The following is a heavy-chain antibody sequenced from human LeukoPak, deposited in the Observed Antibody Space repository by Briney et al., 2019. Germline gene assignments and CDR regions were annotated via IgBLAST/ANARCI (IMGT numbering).Heavy chain of an antibody. D-gene: IGHD3-22*01. V-gene: IGHV4-4*02. CDR3: ARVPSYYYDSSGYYKDY. Sequence: SETLSLACAVSGGSISSSNWWSWVRQPPGQGLEWIGEIYHSGSTNYNPSLKSRVTISVDKSKNQFSLKLSSVTAADTAVYYCARVPSYYYDSSGYYKDYWGQGTLVTVSS. CDR1: GGSISSSNW. J-gene: IGHJ4*02. CDR2: IYHSGST.